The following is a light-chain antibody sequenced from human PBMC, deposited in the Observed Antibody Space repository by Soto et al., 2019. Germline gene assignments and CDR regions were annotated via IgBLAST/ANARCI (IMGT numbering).Light chain of an antibody. Sequence: NFMLTQPHSVSESPGKTVTISCTGSSGSIASNYVQWYQQRPGSAPTTVIYNDNLRPSGVPVRFSGSTDSSSNSASLTISGLKTEDEADYYCQSYDTNHQMFGGGTKLTVL. CDR2: NDN. V-gene: IGLV6-57*02. CDR1: SGSIASNY. J-gene: IGLJ3*02. CDR3: QSYDTNHQM.